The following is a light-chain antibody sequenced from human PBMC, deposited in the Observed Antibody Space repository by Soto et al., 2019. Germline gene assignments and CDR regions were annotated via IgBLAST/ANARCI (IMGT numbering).Light chain of an antibody. J-gene: IGLJ3*02. CDR3: CSYVGANV. CDR1: SSGVGSYTL. Sequence: GYPRQSITISCTGTSSGVGSYTLVSWYQQHPGKAPKLLIYEGIKRPSGVSSRFSGSKSGNTASLTISGLQAEDEADYYCCSYVGANVFGGGTK. CDR2: EGI. V-gene: IGLV2-23*01.